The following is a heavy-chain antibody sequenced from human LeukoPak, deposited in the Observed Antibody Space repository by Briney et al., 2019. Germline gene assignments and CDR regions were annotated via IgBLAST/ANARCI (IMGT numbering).Heavy chain of an antibody. J-gene: IGHJ5*02. V-gene: IGHV4-59*01. CDR2: IYYSGST. CDR3: AREDGYSNYNWFDP. D-gene: IGHD4-11*01. Sequence: SETLSLTCTVSGGSISSYYWSWIRQPPGKGLEWIGYIYYSGSTNYNPSLKSRVTISVDTSKNQFSLKMSSVTAADTAVYYCAREDGYSNYNWFDPWGQGTLVTVSS. CDR1: GGSISSYY.